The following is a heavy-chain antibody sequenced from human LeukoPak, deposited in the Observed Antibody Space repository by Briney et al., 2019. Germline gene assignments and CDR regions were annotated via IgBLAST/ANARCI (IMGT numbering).Heavy chain of an antibody. V-gene: IGHV3-23*01. J-gene: IGHJ4*02. CDR1: GFIFSNYA. CDR2: ITGSGGGS. Sequence: GGSLRLSCTASGFIFSNYAMSWVRQAPGKGLEWVSIITGSGGGSYYTDSVKGRFTLSRDNSKNTLFLQMNSLRAEDTAVYFCAKKSLWSGPFDYWGQGTLVTVFS. D-gene: IGHD3-3*01. CDR3: AKKSLWSGPFDY.